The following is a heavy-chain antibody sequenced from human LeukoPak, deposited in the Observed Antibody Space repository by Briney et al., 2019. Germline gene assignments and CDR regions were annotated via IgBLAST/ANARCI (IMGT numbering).Heavy chain of an antibody. D-gene: IGHD1-26*01. CDR3: ATGGIYSLLDY. V-gene: IGHV1-24*01. CDR1: GHTLTDLS. J-gene: IGHJ4*02. Sequence: ASVKVCCKVSGHTLTDLSTHWVRQTPGGGLEWMGGLDPEDGETIYAQKFQGRVTMTEDTSTDTAYMELSSLRSEDTAVYYCATGGIYSLLDYWGQGTLVTVSS. CDR2: LDPEDGET.